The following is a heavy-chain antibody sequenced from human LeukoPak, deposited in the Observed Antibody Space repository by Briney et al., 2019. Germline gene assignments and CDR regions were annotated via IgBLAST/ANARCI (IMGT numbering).Heavy chain of an antibody. CDR2: ISGSGGST. CDR1: GFTFSIYA. J-gene: IGHJ4*02. V-gene: IGHV3-23*01. CDR3: ARDRFAASRAAAGTGY. Sequence: PGGSLRLSCAASGFTFSIYAMSWVRQAPGEGLEWVSAISGSGGSTYYADSVKGRFTISRDNSKNTLYLQMNSLRAEDTAVYYCARDRFAASRAAAGTGYWGQGTLVTVSS. D-gene: IGHD6-13*01.